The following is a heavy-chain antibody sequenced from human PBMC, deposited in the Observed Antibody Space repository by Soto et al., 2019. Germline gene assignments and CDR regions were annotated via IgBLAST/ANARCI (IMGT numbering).Heavy chain of an antibody. CDR1: GGSISSYY. D-gene: IGHD6-13*01. CDR2: IYYSGST. CDR3: WLPAIAAVVSAFAY. J-gene: IGHJ4*02. V-gene: IGHV4-59*12. Sequence: PSETLSLTCTVSGGSISSYYWSWIRQPPGKGLEWIGYIYYSGSTNYNPSLKSRVTISVDTSKNQFSLKLSSVTAADTAMYYCWLPAIAAVVSAFAYWGQGTLVTVSS.